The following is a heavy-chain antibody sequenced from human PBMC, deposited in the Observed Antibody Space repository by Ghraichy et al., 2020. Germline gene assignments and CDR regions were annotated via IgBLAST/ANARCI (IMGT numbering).Heavy chain of an antibody. V-gene: IGHV6-1*01. CDR3: AREVIDVVLVIKGFDL. Sequence: EWMGRTYYRAKWYNDYAVSVKSRITINPDTSQNQFSLQLHSVTPEDTDVYYCAREVIDVVLVIKGFDLWVQGTLVPVS. J-gene: IGHJ5*02. D-gene: IGHD2-21*01. CDR2: TYYRAKWYN.